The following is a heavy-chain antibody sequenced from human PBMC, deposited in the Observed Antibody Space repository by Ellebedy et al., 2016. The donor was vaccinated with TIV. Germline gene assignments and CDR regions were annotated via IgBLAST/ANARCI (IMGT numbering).Heavy chain of an antibody. D-gene: IGHD5-18*01. Sequence: MPSETLSLTCTVSGGSISSGGYYWSWIRQPPGKGLEWIGYISYSGSTNYNPSLKSRVTISVDTSKNQFSLKLSSVTAADTAVYYCAREGYSYGYRAYFDYWGQGTLVTVSS. CDR3: AREGYSYGYRAYFDY. V-gene: IGHV4-61*08. J-gene: IGHJ4*02. CDR2: ISYSGST. CDR1: GGSISSGGYY.